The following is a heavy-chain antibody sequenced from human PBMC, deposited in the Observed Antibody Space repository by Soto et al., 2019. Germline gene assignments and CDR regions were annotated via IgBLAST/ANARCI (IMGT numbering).Heavy chain of an antibody. CDR3: ARDQGGYFDY. CDR1: GFTFSSYA. V-gene: IGHV3-23*01. J-gene: IGHJ4*02. Sequence: WGSLRLSCGALGFTFSSYAMSWVRQAPGKGLEWVSAISGNGDSTYYADSVKGRYTISRDNSKNTLYLQMNSLRAEDTAVYYYARDQGGYFDYWGQGTLVTVSS. D-gene: IGHD1-26*01. CDR2: ISGNGDST.